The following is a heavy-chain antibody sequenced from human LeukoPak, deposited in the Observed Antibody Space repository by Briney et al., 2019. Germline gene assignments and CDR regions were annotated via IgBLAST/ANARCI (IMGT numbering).Heavy chain of an antibody. Sequence: PGGSLRLSCAASGFTFSSYAMHRVRQAPGKGLEWVAVISYDGSNKYYADSVKGRFTISRDNSKNTLYLQMNSLRAEDTAVYYCARGESSGWYSGYYYYGMDVWGQGTTVTVSS. CDR1: GFTFSSYA. CDR3: ARGESSGWYSGYYYYGMDV. J-gene: IGHJ6*02. V-gene: IGHV3-30-3*01. CDR2: ISYDGSNK. D-gene: IGHD6-19*01.